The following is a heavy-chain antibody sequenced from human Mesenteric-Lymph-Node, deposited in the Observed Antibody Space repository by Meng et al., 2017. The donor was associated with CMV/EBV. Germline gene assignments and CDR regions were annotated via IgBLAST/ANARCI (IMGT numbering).Heavy chain of an antibody. CDR2: VSWNEGNI. CDR1: GFTFGNYA. CDR3: TRSGLAQYFDS. J-gene: IGHJ4*02. D-gene: IGHD6-19*01. Sequence: GGSLRLSCAASGFTFGNYAMHWVRQTPGKGLEWVSSVSWNEGNIDYADSVKGRFTISRDSAKNSLYLQMNSLRAEDTAVYYCTRSGLAQYFDSWGQGTLVTVSS. V-gene: IGHV3-9*01.